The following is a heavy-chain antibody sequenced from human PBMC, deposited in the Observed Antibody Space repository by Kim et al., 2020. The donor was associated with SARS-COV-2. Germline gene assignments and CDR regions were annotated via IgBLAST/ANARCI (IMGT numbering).Heavy chain of an antibody. Sequence: GGSLRRSCAASGFTFSDYYMSWIRQAPGKGLEWVSYISSSGSTIYYADSVKGRFTISRDNAKNSLYLQMNSLRAEDTAVYYCARVRRITIFGVVIFDAFDIWGQGTMVTVSS. CDR1: GFTFSDYY. J-gene: IGHJ3*02. D-gene: IGHD3-3*01. CDR2: ISSSGSTI. CDR3: ARVRRITIFGVVIFDAFDI. V-gene: IGHV3-11*01.